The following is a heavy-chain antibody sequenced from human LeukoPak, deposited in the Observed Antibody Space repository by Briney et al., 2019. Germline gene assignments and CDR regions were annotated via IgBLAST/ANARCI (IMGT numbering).Heavy chain of an antibody. CDR1: GGSISSSSYY. J-gene: IGHJ4*02. CDR3: ARVQYSSSVDS. Sequence: ETLSLTCTVSGGSISSSSYYWGWIRQPPGKGLEWIGSMYYSGSTYHNPSLKSRVTISVDTSKNRFSLKLSSVTAADTAVYYCARVQYSSSVDSWGQGTLVTVSS. D-gene: IGHD6-6*01. CDR2: MYYSGST. V-gene: IGHV4-39*07.